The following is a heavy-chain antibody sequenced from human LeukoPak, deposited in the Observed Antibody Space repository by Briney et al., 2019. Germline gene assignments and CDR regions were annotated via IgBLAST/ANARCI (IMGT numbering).Heavy chain of an antibody. CDR3: ARGPLMVYYDSSGRPYYFDY. Sequence: PSETLSLTCSVSGGSISSSSYYWGWIRQPPGKGLEWIGSIYYSGSTYYNPSLKSRVTISVDTSKNQFSLKLSSVTAADTAVYYCARGPLMVYYDSSGRPYYFDYWGQGTLVTVSS. CDR1: GGSISSSSYY. J-gene: IGHJ4*02. D-gene: IGHD3-22*01. V-gene: IGHV4-39*07. CDR2: IYYSGST.